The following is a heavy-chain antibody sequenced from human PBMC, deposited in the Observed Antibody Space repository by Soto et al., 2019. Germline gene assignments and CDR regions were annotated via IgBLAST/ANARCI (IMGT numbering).Heavy chain of an antibody. CDR2: IYYSGST. CDR1: GGSISSGDYY. V-gene: IGHV4-30-4*01. Sequence: PSEILSLTCTVSGGSISSGDYYWSWIRQPPGKGLEWIGYIYYSGSTYYNPSLKSRVTISVDTSKNQFSLKLSSVTAADTAVYYCARVRVGCTNGVCYSGFDPWGQGTLVTVSS. J-gene: IGHJ5*02. D-gene: IGHD2-8*01. CDR3: ARVRVGCTNGVCYSGFDP.